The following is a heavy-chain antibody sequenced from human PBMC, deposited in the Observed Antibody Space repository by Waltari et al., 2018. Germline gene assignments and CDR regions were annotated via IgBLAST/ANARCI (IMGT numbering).Heavy chain of an antibody. CDR2: MNPNSGNT. J-gene: IGHJ6*02. Sequence: QVQLVQSGPEVKTPGASVKVSCQASGYTLPSYDTNWARQPPAHVPEWMGWMNPNSGNTGYAQKFQGRVTMTRNTSISTAYMELSSLRSEDTAVYYCARVNRGWTIESDYYYGMDVWGQGTTVTVSS. D-gene: IGHD7-27*01. CDR1: GYTLPSYD. CDR3: ARVNRGWTIESDYYYGMDV. V-gene: IGHV1-8*01.